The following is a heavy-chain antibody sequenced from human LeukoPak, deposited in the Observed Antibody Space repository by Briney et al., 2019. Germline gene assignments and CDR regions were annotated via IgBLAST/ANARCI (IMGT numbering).Heavy chain of an antibody. Sequence: SETLSLTCAVYGGSFSAYCWSWIRQPPGKGLEWIGEINHSGSTNYNPSLKSRVTISVDTSKNQFSLKLSSVTAADTAVYYCARGGGISYYYFDYWGQGTLVTVSS. CDR2: INHSGST. D-gene: IGHD1-26*01. J-gene: IGHJ4*02. V-gene: IGHV4-34*01. CDR1: GGSFSAYC. CDR3: ARGGGISYYYFDY.